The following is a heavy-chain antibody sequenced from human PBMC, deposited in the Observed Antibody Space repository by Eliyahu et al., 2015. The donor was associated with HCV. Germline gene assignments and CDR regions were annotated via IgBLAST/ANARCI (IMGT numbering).Heavy chain of an antibody. J-gene: IGHJ3*02. D-gene: IGHD3-3*01. CDR1: GFTFSSYG. Sequence: QVQLVESGGGVVQPGGSLRLSCAASGFTFSSYGMHWVRQAPGKGLEWVAFIRYDGSNKYYADSVKGRFTISRDNSKNTLYLQMNSLRAEDTAVYYCAKDMGLFWSGYYDAFDIWGQGTMVTVSS. CDR2: IRYDGSNK. CDR3: AKDMGLFWSGYYDAFDI. V-gene: IGHV3-30*02.